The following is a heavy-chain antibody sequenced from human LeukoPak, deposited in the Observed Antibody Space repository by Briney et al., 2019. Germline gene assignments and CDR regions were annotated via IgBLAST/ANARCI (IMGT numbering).Heavy chain of an antibody. CDR1: GFTFSSYG. D-gene: IGHD3-22*01. V-gene: IGHV3-23*01. CDR2: ISGSGGST. CDR3: AKVGRLYDSRYYFDY. J-gene: IGHJ4*02. Sequence: GGSLRLSCAASGFTFSSYGMSWVRQAPGKGLEWVSAISGSGGSTYYADSVKGRFTISRDNSKNTLYLQMNSLRAKDTAVYYCAKVGRLYDSRYYFDYWGQGTLVTVSS.